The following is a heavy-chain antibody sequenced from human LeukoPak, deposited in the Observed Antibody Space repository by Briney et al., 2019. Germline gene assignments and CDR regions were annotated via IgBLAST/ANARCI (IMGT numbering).Heavy chain of an antibody. Sequence: SGTLSLTCAVPGDSINNNHWWIWVRQPPGRGLEWIGEIYHSGSTNYNPSLRSRVTISVDRSKNQFSLKLTSVTAADTAVYYCARAGVISYYYYYYMDVWGRGTTVTVSS. V-gene: IGHV4-4*02. D-gene: IGHD3-10*01. CDR1: GDSINNNHW. CDR2: IYHSGST. CDR3: ARAGVISYYYYYYMDV. J-gene: IGHJ6*03.